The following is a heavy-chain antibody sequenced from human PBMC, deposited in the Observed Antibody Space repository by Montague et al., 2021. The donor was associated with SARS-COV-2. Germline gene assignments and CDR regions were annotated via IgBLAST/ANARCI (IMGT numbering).Heavy chain of an antibody. CDR3: ARHYSATLPAVY. J-gene: IGHJ4*02. V-gene: IGHV4-59*08. Sequence: SETLSLTCTVSGGSISSFYWSWFRQPPGKGLEWIGYISDGGSTNYNPSLTSRVTMSVDTSKNQFSLKANSVTAADTAVYYCARHYSATLPAVYWGQGTLVTVSS. CDR1: GGSISSFY. D-gene: IGHD2-15*01. CDR2: ISDGGST.